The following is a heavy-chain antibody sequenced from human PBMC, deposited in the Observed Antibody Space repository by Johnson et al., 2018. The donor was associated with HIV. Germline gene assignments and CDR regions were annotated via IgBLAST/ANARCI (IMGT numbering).Heavy chain of an antibody. CDR2: ISDDGNNK. CDR3: VRDQGSGWPTNAFDI. CDR1: GFRFSTYA. D-gene: IGHD6-19*01. V-gene: IGHV3-30-3*01. J-gene: IGHJ3*02. Sequence: QVQLVESGGGVVQPGRSLRLSCAASGFRFSTYALHWVRQTPGKGLEWVALISDDGNNKYYADSVKGRFTISRDNSKNTLYLQMNSLRVEDTADYYCVRDQGSGWPTNAFDIWGRGTRVTVSS.